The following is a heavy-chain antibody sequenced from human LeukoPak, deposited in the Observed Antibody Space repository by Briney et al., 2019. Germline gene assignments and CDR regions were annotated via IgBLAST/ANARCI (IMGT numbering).Heavy chain of an antibody. J-gene: IGHJ4*02. D-gene: IGHD2-2*02. Sequence: SETLSLTCTVSGGSISSYYWSWIRQPAGKGLEWIGRIYTSGSSNYNPSLKSRVTMSVDTSKNQFSLKLSSVTAADTAVYYCARTGYQLLYGAFDYWGQGTLVTVSS. V-gene: IGHV4-4*07. CDR3: ARTGYQLLYGAFDY. CDR2: IYTSGSS. CDR1: GGSISSYY.